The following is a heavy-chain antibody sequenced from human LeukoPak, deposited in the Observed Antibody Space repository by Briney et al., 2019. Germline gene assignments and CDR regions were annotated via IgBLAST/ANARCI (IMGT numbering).Heavy chain of an antibody. CDR3: ARGREGGRADAFDI. CDR1: GFTFSSYA. J-gene: IGHJ3*02. V-gene: IGHV3-30*04. CDR2: ISYDGSNK. D-gene: IGHD3-16*01. Sequence: GGSLRLSCAASGFTFSSYAMHWVRQAPGKGLEWVSVISYDGSNKYYADSVKGRFTISRDNSKNTLYLQMNSLRAEDTAVYYCARGREGGRADAFDIWGQGTMVTVSS.